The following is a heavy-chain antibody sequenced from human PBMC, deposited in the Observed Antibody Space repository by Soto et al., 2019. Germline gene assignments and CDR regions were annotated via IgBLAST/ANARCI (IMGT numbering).Heavy chain of an antibody. J-gene: IGHJ6*02. CDR1: GGSISSYY. Sequence: SETLSLTCTVSGGSISSYYWSWIRQPPGKGLEWIGYIYYSGSTNYNPSLKSRVTISVDTSKNQFSLKLSSVTAADTAVHYCARDGSGWYEDYYYGMDVWGQGTTVTVSS. V-gene: IGHV4-59*01. CDR2: IYYSGST. CDR3: ARDGSGWYEDYYYGMDV. D-gene: IGHD6-13*01.